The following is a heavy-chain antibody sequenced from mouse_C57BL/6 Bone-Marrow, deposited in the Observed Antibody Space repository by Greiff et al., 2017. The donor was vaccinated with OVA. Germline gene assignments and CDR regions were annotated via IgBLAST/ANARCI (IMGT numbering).Heavy chain of an antibody. CDR1: GYTFTSYW. J-gene: IGHJ2*01. CDR2: IDPSDSET. Sequence: QVQLQQPGAELVRPGSSVKLSCKASGYTFTSYWMHWVKQRPIQGLEWIGNIDPSDSETHYTQKFKDKATLTVDKSSSTAYMQLSSLTSEDSAVYYCARGVVEGYFDYWGQGTTLTVSS. V-gene: IGHV1-52*01. D-gene: IGHD1-1*01. CDR3: ARGVVEGYFDY.